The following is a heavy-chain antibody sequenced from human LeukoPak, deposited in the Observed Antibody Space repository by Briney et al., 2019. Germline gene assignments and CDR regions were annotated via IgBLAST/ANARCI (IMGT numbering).Heavy chain of an antibody. CDR1: GGTFSSYA. V-gene: IGHV1-69*13. J-gene: IGHJ3*02. D-gene: IGHD2-21*02. CDR3: ARAWGRSYCGGDCYYDAFDI. Sequence: SVKVSCKASGGTFSSYAISWVRQAPGQGLEWMGGIIPIFGTANYAQKFQGRVTITADESTSTAYMELSSLRSEDTAVYYCARAWGRSYCGGDCYYDAFDIWGQGTMVTVSS. CDR2: IIPIFGTA.